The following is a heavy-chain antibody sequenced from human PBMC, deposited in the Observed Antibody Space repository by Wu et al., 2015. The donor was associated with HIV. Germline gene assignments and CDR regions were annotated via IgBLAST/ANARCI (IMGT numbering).Heavy chain of an antibody. CDR1: GYTFTAHH. CDR2: INANSGRT. Sequence: QVQLVQSGTEVKKPGASVKVSCKTSGYTFTAHHIHWVRQVPGQGLQWMGNINANSGRTNYAENFQGRVAMTRDTSVNTVYLELETLTSDDTALYFCARGDRFYAILTGYSKNWFDPWGQGTLVSVSS. CDR3: ARGDRFYAILTGYSKNWFDP. V-gene: IGHV1-2*02. J-gene: IGHJ5*02. D-gene: IGHD3-9*01.